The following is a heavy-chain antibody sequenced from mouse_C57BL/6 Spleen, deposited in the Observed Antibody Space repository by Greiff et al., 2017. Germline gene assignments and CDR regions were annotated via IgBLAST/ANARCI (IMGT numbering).Heavy chain of an antibody. D-gene: IGHD1-1*01. J-gene: IGHJ2*01. Sequence: QVQLQQPGAELVKPGASVKMSCKASGYTFTSYWITWVKQRPGQGLEWIGDIYPGSGSTNYNEKFKSKATLTVDTSSSTAYMQLSSLTSEDSAVYYCARRETTVVAHDYWGQGTTLTVSS. CDR1: GYTFTSYW. CDR2: IYPGSGST. V-gene: IGHV1-55*01. CDR3: ARRETTVVAHDY.